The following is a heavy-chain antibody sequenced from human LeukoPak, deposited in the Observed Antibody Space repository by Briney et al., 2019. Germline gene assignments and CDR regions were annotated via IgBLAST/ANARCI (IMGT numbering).Heavy chain of an antibody. V-gene: IGHV4-4*02. D-gene: IGHD3-3*01. J-gene: IGHJ4*02. CDR3: ARGLRFLEWLSPVDY. CDR2: IYHSGST. Sequence: SGTLSLTCAVSGGSISSSNWWSWVRQPPGKGLEWIGEIYHSGSTNYNPSLKSRVTISVDKSKNQFSLKLSSVTAADTAVYYCARGLRFLEWLSPVDYWGQGTLVTVSS. CDR1: GGSISSSNW.